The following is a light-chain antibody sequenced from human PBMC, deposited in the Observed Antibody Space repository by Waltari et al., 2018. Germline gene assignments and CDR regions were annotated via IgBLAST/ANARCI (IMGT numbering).Light chain of an antibody. V-gene: IGKV3-20*01. CDR1: QSVNSNY. CDR3: QQYGSSPPYT. J-gene: IGKJ2*01. Sequence: EIVLTQSPGTLSLSPGDRATLSCRARQSVNSNYLAWYQQKPGQAPRLLIYGASSRATGIPDRFSGSGSGTDFIFTISRLEPEDFAVYYCQQYGSSPPYTFGQGTKLEIK. CDR2: GAS.